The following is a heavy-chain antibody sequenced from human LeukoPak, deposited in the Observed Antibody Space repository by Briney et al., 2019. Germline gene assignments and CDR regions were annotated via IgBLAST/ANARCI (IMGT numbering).Heavy chain of an antibody. V-gene: IGHV3-7*01. CDR3: AKVGGAYDRVDC. J-gene: IGHJ4*02. CDR1: GFTFTGYW. Sequence: PGGSLRLSCAASGFTFTGYWMSWVRQAPGKGLEWVANINQDGSEKNYVDSVKGRFTISRDNAKNSLYLQMNTLRAEDTAVYYCAKVGGAYDRVDCWGQGTLVTVSS. D-gene: IGHD5-12*01. CDR2: INQDGSEK.